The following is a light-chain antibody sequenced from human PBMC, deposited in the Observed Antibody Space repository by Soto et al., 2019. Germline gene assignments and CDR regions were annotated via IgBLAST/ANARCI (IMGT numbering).Light chain of an antibody. CDR2: EVT. CDR1: RSDVGSYNF. CDR3: CSYAGNNSLI. V-gene: IGLV2-23*02. J-gene: IGLJ2*01. Sequence: QSVLAQPASVSGSPGQSITISCTGTRSDVGSYNFVFWYRQHPGAAPQLIIYEVTQRASGISYRFSGSKSGNTASLTISDLQTADETDYYCCSYAGNNSLIFGGGTKLTVL.